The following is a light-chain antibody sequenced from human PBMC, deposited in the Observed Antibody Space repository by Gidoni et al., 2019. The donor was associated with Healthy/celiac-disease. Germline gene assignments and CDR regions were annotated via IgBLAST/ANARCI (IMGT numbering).Light chain of an antibody. CDR3: QQYGSSLLT. CDR2: GAS. J-gene: IGKJ3*01. CDR1: QSVSSSY. V-gene: IGKV3-20*01. Sequence: EIVLTQSPGTLSLSPGERATLSCRASQSVSSSYLAWYQQKPGQAPRLLIYGASSRATGIPDRFSGSGSGTDITLTISRLEHEDVAVYYCQQYGSSLLTFGPGTKVDIK.